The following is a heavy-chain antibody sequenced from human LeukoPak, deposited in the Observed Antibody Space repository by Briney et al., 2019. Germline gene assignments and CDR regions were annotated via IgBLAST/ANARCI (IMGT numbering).Heavy chain of an antibody. J-gene: IGHJ3*02. CDR3: ATTYYYDSSGYTLPSNDAFDI. Sequence: GESLKISCKGSGXSFSSYWIGWVRQMPGKGLEWMGIIYPGDSDTSYSPSFQGQVTISADNSISTAYLQWTSLKASDTAMYYCATTYYYDSSGYTLPSNDAFDIWGQGTMVTVSS. CDR1: GXSFSSYW. CDR2: IYPGDSDT. V-gene: IGHV5-51*01. D-gene: IGHD3-22*01.